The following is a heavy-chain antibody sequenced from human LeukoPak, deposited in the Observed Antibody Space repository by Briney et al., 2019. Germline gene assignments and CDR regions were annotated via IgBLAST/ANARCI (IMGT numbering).Heavy chain of an antibody. D-gene: IGHD3-10*01. CDR2: FDPEDGET. V-gene: IGHV1-24*01. Sequence: ASVKVSFKVSGYTLTELSMHWVRQAPGKGLEWMGGFDPEDGETIYAQKFQGRVTMTEDTSTDTAYMELSSLRSEDTAVYYCATENYYGSGLDYWGQGTLVTVSS. CDR1: GYTLTELS. J-gene: IGHJ4*02. CDR3: ATENYYGSGLDY.